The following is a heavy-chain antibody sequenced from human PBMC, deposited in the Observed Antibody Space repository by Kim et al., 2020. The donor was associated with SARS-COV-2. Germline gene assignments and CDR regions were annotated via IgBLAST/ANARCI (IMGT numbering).Heavy chain of an antibody. CDR2: IIPIFGTA. CDR3: ARDPERITIFGVVITHDAFDI. Sequence: SVKVSCKASGGTFSSYAISWVRQAPGQGLEWMGGIIPIFGTANYAQKFQGRVTITADESTSTAYMELSSLRSEDTAVYYCARDPERITIFGVVITHDAFDIWGQGTMVTVSS. D-gene: IGHD3-3*01. V-gene: IGHV1-69*13. CDR1: GGTFSSYA. J-gene: IGHJ3*02.